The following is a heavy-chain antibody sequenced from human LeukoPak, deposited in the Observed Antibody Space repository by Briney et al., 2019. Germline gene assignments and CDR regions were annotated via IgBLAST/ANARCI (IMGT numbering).Heavy chain of an antibody. CDR2: ITGRGDDT. CDR1: GFTFNNYA. D-gene: IGHD4-11*01. Sequence: GGSLRLSCAASGFTFNNYALSWVRQAPGKGVEGVSGITGRGDDTSYADSVKGRFTMSRDNFKNILYIHMSSLRAEDTAVYYCARGDDYSDLRPFDLWGQGTMVTVSS. V-gene: IGHV3-23*01. CDR3: ARGDDYSDLRPFDL. J-gene: IGHJ3*01.